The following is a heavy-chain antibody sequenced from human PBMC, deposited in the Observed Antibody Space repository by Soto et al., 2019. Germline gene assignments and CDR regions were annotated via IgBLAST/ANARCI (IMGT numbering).Heavy chain of an antibody. CDR3: ARCRGGGATRYYFDY. CDR2: IYYSGST. J-gene: IGHJ4*02. CDR1: GGSVSSGSYY. V-gene: IGHV4-61*01. Sequence: PSETLSLTCTVSGGSVSSGSYYWSWIRQPPGKGLEWIGYIYYSGSTNYSPSLKSRVTISVDTSKNQFSLKLSSVTAADTAVYYCARCRGGGATRYYFDYWGQGXLVTVSS. D-gene: IGHD1-26*01.